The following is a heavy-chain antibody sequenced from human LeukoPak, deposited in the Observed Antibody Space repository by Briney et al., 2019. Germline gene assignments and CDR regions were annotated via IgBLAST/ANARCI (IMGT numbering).Heavy chain of an antibody. CDR2: IKQDGSEK. J-gene: IGHJ4*02. V-gene: IGHV3-7*01. CDR1: GFTFSSYW. D-gene: IGHD4/OR15-4a*01. CDR3: ARALLTGTFDY. Sequence: GGSLRLSCAASGFTFSSYWMSWVRQAPGKGLERVANIKQDGSEKYYVDSVKGRFTISIDNAKNSLYLQMNSLRAEDTAVYYCARALLTGTFDYWGQGTLVTVSS.